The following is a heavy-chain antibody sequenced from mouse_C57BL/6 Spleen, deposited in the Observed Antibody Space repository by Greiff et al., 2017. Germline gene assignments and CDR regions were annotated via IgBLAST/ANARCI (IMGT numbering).Heavy chain of an antibody. D-gene: IGHD4-1*01. Sequence: DVMLVESGGDLVKPGGSLKLSCAASGFTFSSYGMSWVRQTPDKRLEWVATISSGGSYTYYPDSVKGRFTISRDNAKNTLYLQMSSLKSEDTAMYYCGLAPAMDYWGQGTSVTGSS. J-gene: IGHJ4*01. CDR3: GLAPAMDY. CDR1: GFTFSSYG. V-gene: IGHV5-6*02. CDR2: ISSGGSYT.